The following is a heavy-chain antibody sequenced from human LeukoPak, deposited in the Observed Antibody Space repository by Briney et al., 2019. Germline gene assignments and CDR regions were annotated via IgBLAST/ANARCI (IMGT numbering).Heavy chain of an antibody. CDR3: AKSPYSSSSYYMDA. CDR2: ISWDGGST. V-gene: IGHV3-43D*03. D-gene: IGHD6-13*01. CDR1: GFIFDDYA. Sequence: GGSLRLSCAASGFIFDDYAMHWVRQAPGKGLEWVSLISWDGGSTYYADSVKGRFTISRDNSKNSLYLQMNSLRAEDTALYYCAKSPYSSSSYYMDAWGKGTTVTVSS. J-gene: IGHJ6*03.